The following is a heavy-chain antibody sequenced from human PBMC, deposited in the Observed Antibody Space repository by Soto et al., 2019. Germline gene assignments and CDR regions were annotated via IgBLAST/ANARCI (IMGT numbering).Heavy chain of an antibody. Sequence: QVQLQESGPGLVKPSETLSLTCAVSGDSISSYYCMWIRQPPGKGLESIGYLYYGRSANYNPSRKSRITMSADTSTNQCSLTLSSLTAADTAVYYCALRSMAVVPEYWGQGTLVTVSS. CDR3: ALRSMAVVPEY. D-gene: IGHD3-22*01. V-gene: IGHV4-59*01. CDR2: LYYGRSA. J-gene: IGHJ4*02. CDR1: GDSISSYY.